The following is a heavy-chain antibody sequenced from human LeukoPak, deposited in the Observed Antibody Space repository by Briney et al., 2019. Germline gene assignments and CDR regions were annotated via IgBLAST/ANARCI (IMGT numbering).Heavy chain of an antibody. Sequence: SETLSLTCTVSGGSISSGSYYWSWIRQPAGKGLEWIGRIYTSGSTNYNPSLKSRVTISVDTSKNQFSLELSSVTAADTAVYYCARPGFLGGSDAFDIWGQGTMVTVSS. J-gene: IGHJ3*02. CDR2: IYTSGST. CDR3: ARPGFLGGSDAFDI. CDR1: GGSISSGSYY. V-gene: IGHV4-61*02. D-gene: IGHD3-16*01.